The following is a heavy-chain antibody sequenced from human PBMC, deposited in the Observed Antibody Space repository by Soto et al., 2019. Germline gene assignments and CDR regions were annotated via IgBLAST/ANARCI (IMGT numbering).Heavy chain of an antibody. CDR2: ISSSSSYI. D-gene: IGHD2-8*01. CDR1: GFTFSSST. J-gene: IGHJ4*02. CDR3: ARDIGEMYAV. Sequence: GGSLRLSCTGSGFTFSSSTMTWVRQGPGKGLEWVSSISSSSSYIYFADSLKGRFTISRDNAKNSLYLQMNSLRAEDTAVYYCARDIGEMYAVWGPGTHVTVST. V-gene: IGHV3-21*06.